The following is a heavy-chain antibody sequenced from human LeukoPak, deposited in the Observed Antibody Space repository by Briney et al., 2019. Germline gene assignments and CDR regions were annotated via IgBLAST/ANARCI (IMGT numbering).Heavy chain of an antibody. D-gene: IGHD3-22*01. J-gene: IGHJ6*02. CDR1: GFXFSSYG. CDR2: ISYDGSNK. V-gene: IGHV3-30*18. Sequence: PGGSLRLSCAASGFXFSSYGIHWVRQAPGKGLEWVAVISYDGSNKYYADSVKGRFTISRDNSKNTLYLQMNSLRAEDTAVYYCAKELLPWMYYYDSSGYSQDYYYGMDVWGQGTTVTVSS. CDR3: AKELLPWMYYYDSSGYSQDYYYGMDV.